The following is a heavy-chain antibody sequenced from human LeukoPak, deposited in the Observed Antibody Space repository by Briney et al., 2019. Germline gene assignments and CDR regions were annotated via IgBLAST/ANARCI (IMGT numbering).Heavy chain of an antibody. Sequence: AGSLPLSCAASEFTFSSYAMQWVRQAPGKGLEWVSGISASGGSTYYADSVKGRFTISRDNSKNTLYLQMNSLRAEDTAVYYCAIREILTNFDYWGQGSLVTVSS. CDR1: EFTFSSYA. CDR2: ISASGGST. D-gene: IGHD5-24*01. J-gene: IGHJ4*02. CDR3: AIREILTNFDY. V-gene: IGHV3-23*01.